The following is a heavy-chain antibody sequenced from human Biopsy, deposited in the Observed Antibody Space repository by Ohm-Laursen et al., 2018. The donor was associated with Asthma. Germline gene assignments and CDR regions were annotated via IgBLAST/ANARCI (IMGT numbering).Heavy chain of an antibody. J-gene: IGHJ4*02. CDR1: GGTFNTYV. CDR3: ARKAGSCISRTCYSLDF. Sequence: SVRVSCKSLGGTFNTYVIGWVRQAPGQGLEWMGGINSVFGTTTYPQKFQDRVTITADDSTSTVYMELSSLRSEDTAVYYCARKAGSCISRTCYSLDFWGQGTLVTVSS. CDR2: INSVFGTT. V-gene: IGHV1-69*13. D-gene: IGHD2-2*01.